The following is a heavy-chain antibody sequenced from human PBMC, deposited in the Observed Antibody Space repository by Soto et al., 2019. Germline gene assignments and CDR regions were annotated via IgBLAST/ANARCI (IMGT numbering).Heavy chain of an antibody. CDR1: GFTVSSNY. CDR2: IYSGGST. CDR3: ARVSRGDYASHFDY. J-gene: IGHJ4*02. Sequence: GGSLRLSCAASGFTVSSNYMSWVRQAPGKGLEWVSVIYSGGSTYYADSVKGRFTISRHNSKNTLYLQMNSLRAEDTAVYYCARVSRGDYASHFDYWGQGTLVTVSS. V-gene: IGHV3-53*04. D-gene: IGHD4-17*01.